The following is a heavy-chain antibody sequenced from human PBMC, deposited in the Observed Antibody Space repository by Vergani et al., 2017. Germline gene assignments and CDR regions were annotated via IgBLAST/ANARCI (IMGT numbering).Heavy chain of an antibody. CDR1: GYTFTSYD. V-gene: IGHV1-8*01. CDR2: MNPNSGNT. D-gene: IGHD6-13*01. CDR3: ARGRRAAAGILIGYYYYMDV. Sequence: QVQLVQSGAEVKKPGASVKVSCKASGYTFTSYDINWVRQATGQGREWMGWMNPNSGNTGYAQKFQGRVPMTRNTSISTAYMELGSLRSADTAVYYCARGRRAAAGILIGYYYYMDVWGKGTTVTVSS. J-gene: IGHJ6*03.